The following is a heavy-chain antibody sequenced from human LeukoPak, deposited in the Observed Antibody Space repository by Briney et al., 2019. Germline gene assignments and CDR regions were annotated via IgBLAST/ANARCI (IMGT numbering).Heavy chain of an antibody. D-gene: IGHD2-21*01. CDR2: VKEDGRET. CDR1: GSTFSSHW. Sequence: GGSLRLSCAASGSTFSSHWMHWVRQAPGKGLVWVSRVKEDGRETNYADSVKGRFTLSRDNAKNTVYLQMNSLRAEDTAVYYCARSHIVVAENHGMDVWGQGTTVTVSS. V-gene: IGHV3-74*01. CDR3: ARSHIVVAENHGMDV. J-gene: IGHJ6*02.